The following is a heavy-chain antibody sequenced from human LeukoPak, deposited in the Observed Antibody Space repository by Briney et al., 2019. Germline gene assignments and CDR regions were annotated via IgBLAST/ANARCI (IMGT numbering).Heavy chain of an antibody. CDR1: GYTFTSYY. V-gene: IGHV1-46*01. CDR2: INPRGGST. J-gene: IGHJ3*02. CDR3: ARGGRGEGTGTTRVAFDI. D-gene: IGHD1-1*01. Sequence: ASVKVSCKAAGYTFTSYYMHWVRQAPGQGLEWMGTINPRGGSTSYAQKFQGRVTMTRDTSTSTVYMELSSLRSEDTAVYYCARGGRGEGTGTTRVAFDIWGQGTMVTVSS.